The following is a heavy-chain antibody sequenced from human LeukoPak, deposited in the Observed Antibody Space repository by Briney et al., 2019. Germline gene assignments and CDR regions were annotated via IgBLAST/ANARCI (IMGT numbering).Heavy chain of an antibody. CDR2: ISGSGGST. CDR1: GFTFSSYA. J-gene: IGHJ4*02. Sequence: GGSLRLSCAASGFTFSSYAMSWVRQAPGKGLEWVSAISGSGGSTYYEDSVKGRFTISRDNSKNTLYLQMNSLRAEDTAVYYCAKDRSIVGATIPSFDYWGQGTLVTVSS. V-gene: IGHV3-23*01. D-gene: IGHD1-26*01. CDR3: AKDRSIVGATIPSFDY.